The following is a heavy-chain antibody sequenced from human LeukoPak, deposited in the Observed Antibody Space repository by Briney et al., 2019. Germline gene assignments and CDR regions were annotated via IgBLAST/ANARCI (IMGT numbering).Heavy chain of an antibody. Sequence: GGSLRLSCAASGFTVSSNYMSWVRQAPGKGLEWVSVIYSGGSTYYADSVKGRFTISRDNSKNTLYLQMNSLRAEDTAVYYCGGLAAEGIRMVRGVIFDYWGQGTLVTVSS. CDR2: IYSGGST. V-gene: IGHV3-66*01. J-gene: IGHJ4*02. D-gene: IGHD3-10*01. CDR3: GGLAAEGIRMVRGVIFDY. CDR1: GFTVSSNY.